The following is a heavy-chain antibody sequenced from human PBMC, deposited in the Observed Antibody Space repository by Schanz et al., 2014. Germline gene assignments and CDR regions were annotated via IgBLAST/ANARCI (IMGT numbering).Heavy chain of an antibody. J-gene: IGHJ4*02. D-gene: IGHD4-17*01. CDR2: ISFDESLK. CDR1: GFTLTTYA. V-gene: IGHV3-30*09. CDR3: ARDCGTVTCFDY. Sequence: QVQMVEFGGGVVQPGKSLRLACAVSGFTLTTYAMHWVRQAPGKGLEWVAVISFDESLKFYADSVKGRFAISRDTSKNTLFLQMNSLRSEDTAVYFCARDCGTVTCFDYWGQGTLVTVSS.